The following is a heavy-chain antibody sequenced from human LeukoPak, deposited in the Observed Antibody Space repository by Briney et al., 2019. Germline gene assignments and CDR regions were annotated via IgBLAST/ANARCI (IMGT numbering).Heavy chain of an antibody. CDR2: IYYSGST. CDR1: GGSISSYY. J-gene: IGHJ4*02. CDR3: ARSGIGYFDY. Sequence: PSETLSLTCTVSGGSISSYYWSWIRQPPGKGLEWIGCIYYSGSTNYNPSLKSRVTISVDTSKNQFSLKLSSVTAADTAVYYCARSGIGYFDYWGQGTLVTVSS. V-gene: IGHV4-59*01. D-gene: IGHD2-15*01.